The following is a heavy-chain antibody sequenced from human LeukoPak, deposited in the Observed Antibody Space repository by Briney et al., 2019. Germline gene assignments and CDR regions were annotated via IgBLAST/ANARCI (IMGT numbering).Heavy chain of an antibody. CDR2: ISYDGSSK. J-gene: IGHJ5*02. Sequence: PGRSLRLSCAASGFTFSSYAMHWVRQAPGKGLEWVAVISYDGSSKYYADSVKGRFTISRDNSKNTLYLQMNSLRAEDTAVYYCARGPITMIVVLGTWGQGTLVTVSS. V-gene: IGHV3-30-3*01. CDR1: GFTFSSYA. D-gene: IGHD3-22*01. CDR3: ARGPITMIVVLGT.